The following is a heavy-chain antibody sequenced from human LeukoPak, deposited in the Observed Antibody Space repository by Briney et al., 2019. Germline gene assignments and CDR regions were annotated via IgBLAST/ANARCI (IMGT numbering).Heavy chain of an antibody. J-gene: IGHJ4*02. V-gene: IGHV3-48*03. CDR1: GFTFSSYE. CDR2: ISSSGSTI. CDR3: ARGGYYDSSGRNFDY. D-gene: IGHD3-22*01. Sequence: GGSLRLSCAASGFTFSSYEMNWVRQAPGKGLEWVSYISSSGSTIYYVDSVKGRFTISRDNAKNSLYLQMNSLRAEDTAVYYCARGGYYDSSGRNFDYWGQGTQVTVSS.